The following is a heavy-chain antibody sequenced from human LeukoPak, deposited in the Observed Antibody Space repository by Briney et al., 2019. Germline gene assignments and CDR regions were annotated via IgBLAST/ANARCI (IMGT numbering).Heavy chain of an antibody. Sequence: PGESLRISCKGSGYSFTSYWISWVRQMPGKGLEWMGRVDPRDSNTKYSPAFEGHVTFPADKSISTAFLQWSSLEASDTAVYYCARGGWLDDYWGQGTLVTVSS. J-gene: IGHJ4*02. CDR1: GYSFTSYW. CDR2: VDPRDSNT. D-gene: IGHD6-19*01. V-gene: IGHV5-10-1*01. CDR3: ARGGWLDDY.